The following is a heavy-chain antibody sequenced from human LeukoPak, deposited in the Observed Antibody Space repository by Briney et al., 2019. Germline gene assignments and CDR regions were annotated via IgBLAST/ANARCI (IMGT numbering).Heavy chain of an antibody. V-gene: IGHV3-7*01. CDR1: EFTFNIYW. Sequence: GGSLRLSCAASEFTFNIYWMSWVRQAPGKGLEWVANIKQDGSEKYYVDSVEGRFTISRDNAKNSLYLQMNSLRAEDTAVYYCARVRFLERSQYYFDYWGQGALVTVSS. J-gene: IGHJ4*02. CDR3: ARVRFLERSQYYFDY. D-gene: IGHD3-3*01. CDR2: IKQDGSEK.